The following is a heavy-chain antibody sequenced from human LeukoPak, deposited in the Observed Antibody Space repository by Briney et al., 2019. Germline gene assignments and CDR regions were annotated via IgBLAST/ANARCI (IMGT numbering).Heavy chain of an antibody. J-gene: IGHJ6*04. V-gene: IGHV3-48*03. CDR3: AELGITMIGGV. CDR2: ISSSGSTI. D-gene: IGHD3-10*02. CDR1: GFTFSSYE. Sequence: GGSLRLSCAAFGFTFSSYEMNWVRQARGMGLEWVSYISSSGSTIYYADCVKGRFTISRDNAKNSLYLQMNSVRAEDTAVYYCAELGITMIGGVWGKGTTVTISS.